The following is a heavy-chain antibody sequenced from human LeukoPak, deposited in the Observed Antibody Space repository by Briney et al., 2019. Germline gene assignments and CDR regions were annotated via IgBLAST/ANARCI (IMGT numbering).Heavy chain of an antibody. CDR3: ARANWGNDAFDI. J-gene: IGHJ3*02. D-gene: IGHD7-27*01. CDR1: DDSISSYY. CDR2: IHHSGSA. Sequence: SETLSLTCTVSDDSISSYYWIWIRQPPGKGLEWIGYIHHSGSANYNPSLRSRITMSVDTSKNHFSLSLTSVTAADTAVYYCARANWGNDAFDIWGQGTMVTVSS. V-gene: IGHV4-59*08.